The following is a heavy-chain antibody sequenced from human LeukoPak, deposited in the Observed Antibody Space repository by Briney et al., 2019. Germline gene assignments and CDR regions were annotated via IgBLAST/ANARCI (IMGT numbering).Heavy chain of an antibody. D-gene: IGHD3-10*01. CDR1: GYTFTGYY. Sequence: GASVKVSCKASGYTFTGYYMHWVRQAPGQGLEWMGWMYPNSGNTGYAQKFQGRVTITRNTSISTAYMELSSLRSEDTAVYYCARGAGKGAFDIWGQGTMVTVSS. CDR2: MYPNSGNT. V-gene: IGHV1-8*03. CDR3: ARGAGKGAFDI. J-gene: IGHJ3*02.